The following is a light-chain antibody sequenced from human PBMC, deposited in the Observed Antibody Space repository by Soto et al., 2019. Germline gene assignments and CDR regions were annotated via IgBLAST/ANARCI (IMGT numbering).Light chain of an antibody. Sequence: QSVLTQPPSVSAAPGQKVTVSCSGSRSNIGNNYVSWYQHLPGTAPKLLIYDNDKRPSGIPDRFSASKSGTSATLGITGLQTGDEADYYCDAWDSSLSAGVFGGGTKLTGL. V-gene: IGLV1-51*01. CDR1: RSNIGNNY. CDR2: DND. J-gene: IGLJ3*02. CDR3: DAWDSSLSAGV.